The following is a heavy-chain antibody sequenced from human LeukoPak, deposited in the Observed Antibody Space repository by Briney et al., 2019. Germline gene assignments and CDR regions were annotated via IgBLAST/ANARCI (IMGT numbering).Heavy chain of an antibody. CDR3: GRRLFIDGWFKT. Sequence: SETLSLTCAVYGGPFSAYWSWIRQPPGKGLEWIGEINQSGSTNYNPSLNSRVIISRDTSKNEVSLKLTSVTAADTAVYFCGRRLFIDGWFKTWGQGTLVSVST. V-gene: IGHV4-34*01. J-gene: IGHJ5*02. CDR2: INQSGST. D-gene: IGHD2-21*01. CDR1: GGPFSAY.